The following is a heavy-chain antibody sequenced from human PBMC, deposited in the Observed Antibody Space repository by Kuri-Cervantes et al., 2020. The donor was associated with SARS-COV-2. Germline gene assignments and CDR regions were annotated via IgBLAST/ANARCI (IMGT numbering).Heavy chain of an antibody. CDR2: ISGSGGST. CDR1: GFTFSSYA. J-gene: IGHJ4*02. CDR3: AKDREVHDYGGSFDY. Sequence: GGSLRLSCAASGFTFSSYAMSWVRPAPGKGLEWVSAISGSGGSTYYADSVKGRFTISRDNSKNTLYLQMNSLRAEDTAVYYCAKDREVHDYGGSFDYWGQGTLVTVSS. D-gene: IGHD4-17*01. V-gene: IGHV3-23*01.